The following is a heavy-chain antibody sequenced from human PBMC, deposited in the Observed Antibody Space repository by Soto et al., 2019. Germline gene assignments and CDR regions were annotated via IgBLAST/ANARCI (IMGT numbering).Heavy chain of an antibody. CDR1: GGTFSSYA. CDR2: IIPIFGTA. J-gene: IGHJ4*02. V-gene: IGHV1-69*13. Sequence: ASVKVSCKASGGTFSSYAISWVRQAPGQGLEWMGGIIPIFGTANYAQKFQGRVTITADESTSTAYMELSSLRSEDTAVYYCARASPLYYDSSGYSPRYYFDYWGQGTLVTVSS. CDR3: ARASPLYYDSSGYSPRYYFDY. D-gene: IGHD3-22*01.